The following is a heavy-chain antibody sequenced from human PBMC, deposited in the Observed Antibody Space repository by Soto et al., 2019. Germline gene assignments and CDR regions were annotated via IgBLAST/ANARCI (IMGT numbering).Heavy chain of an antibody. CDR3: AKGPYSTTRYGMDV. J-gene: IGHJ6*02. Sequence: GGSLRLSCAASGFTFSSYAMSWVRQAPGKGLEWVSAISGSGGSTYYADSVKGRFTISRDNSKNTLYLQMNSLRAEDTAVYYCAKGPYSTTRYGMDVWGQGTTVTVSS. CDR1: GFTFSSYA. CDR2: ISGSGGST. D-gene: IGHD2-15*01. V-gene: IGHV3-23*01.